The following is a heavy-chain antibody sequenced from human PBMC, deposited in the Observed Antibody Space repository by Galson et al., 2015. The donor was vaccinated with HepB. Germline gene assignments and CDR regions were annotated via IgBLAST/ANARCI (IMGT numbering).Heavy chain of an antibody. CDR2: TYYRSKWYN. Sequence: CAISGDSVSSNSAAWNRIRQSPSRGLEWLGRTYYRSKWYNDYAVSVKSRITINPDTSKNQFSLQLNSVTPEDTAVYYCAREGFCSGGSCDPFYFDYWGQGTLVTVSS. J-gene: IGHJ4*02. CDR1: GDSVSSNSAA. D-gene: IGHD2-15*01. CDR3: AREGFCSGGSCDPFYFDY. V-gene: IGHV6-1*01.